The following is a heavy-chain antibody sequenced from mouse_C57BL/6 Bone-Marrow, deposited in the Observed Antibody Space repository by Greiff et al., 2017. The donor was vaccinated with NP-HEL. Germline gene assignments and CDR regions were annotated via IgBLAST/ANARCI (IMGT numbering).Heavy chain of an antibody. CDR3: ATYFYYFDY. J-gene: IGHJ2*01. V-gene: IGHV1-59*01. D-gene: IGHD2-10*01. CDR1: GYTFTSYW. CDR2: IDPSDSYT. Sequence: QVQLQHPGAELVRPGTSVKLSCKASGYTFTSYWMHWVKQRPGQGLEWIGVIDPSDSYTNYNQKFKGKATLTVDTSSSTAYMQLSSLTSEDSAVYYCATYFYYFDYWGQGTTLTVSS.